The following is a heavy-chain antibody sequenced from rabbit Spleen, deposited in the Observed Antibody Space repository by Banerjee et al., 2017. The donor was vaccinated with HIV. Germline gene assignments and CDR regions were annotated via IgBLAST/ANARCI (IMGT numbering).Heavy chain of an antibody. CDR2: IYAGSSGST. J-gene: IGHJ6*01. CDR1: GLDLTVNFW. CDR3: ARDTSTSFSTYGMDL. D-gene: IGHD1-1*01. V-gene: IGHV1S45*01. Sequence: QEQLEESGGDLVKPGASLTLTCKASGLDLTVNFWICWVRQAPGKGLEWIACIYAGSSGSTYYASWAKGRFTISKTASTTVTLQMTRLTAADTATYFCARDTSTSFSTYGMDLWGPGTLVTVS.